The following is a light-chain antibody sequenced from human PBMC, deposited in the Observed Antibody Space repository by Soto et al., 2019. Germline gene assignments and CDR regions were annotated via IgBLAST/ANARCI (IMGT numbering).Light chain of an antibody. CDR3: QQYSTYSRT. CDR2: KAS. Sequence: DIQMTQSPSILSASVGDRVTITCRASQNINDYLAWYQQKPWKAPNLLIYKASSLESGVPSRFSGSGYGTEFTLTISSLQPDDFATFYCQQYSTYSRTFGQGTKVEIK. J-gene: IGKJ1*01. V-gene: IGKV1-5*03. CDR1: QNINDY.